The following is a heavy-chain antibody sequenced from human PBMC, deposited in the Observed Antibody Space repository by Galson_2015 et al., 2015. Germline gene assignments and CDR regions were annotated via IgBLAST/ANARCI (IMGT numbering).Heavy chain of an antibody. Sequence: SLRLSCAASGFTFSSYAMHWVRQAPGKGLEWVAVISYDGSNKYYADSVKGRFTISRDNSKNTLYLQMNSLRAEDTAVYYCARDHYYDSSGYYSPGDYWGQGTLVTVSS. CDR1: GFTFSSYA. CDR2: ISYDGSNK. D-gene: IGHD3-22*01. J-gene: IGHJ4*02. V-gene: IGHV3-30-3*01. CDR3: ARDHYYDSSGYYSPGDY.